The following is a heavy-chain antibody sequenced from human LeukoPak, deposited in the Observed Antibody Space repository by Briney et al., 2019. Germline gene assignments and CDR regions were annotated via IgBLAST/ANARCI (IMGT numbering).Heavy chain of an antibody. CDR1: QYSFSDHA. CDR3: AREGRRWLQFTMGY. CDR2: INPNSGGT. Sequence: ASVKVSCKASQYSFSDHAIHWVRQAPGQGLEWMGWINPNSGGTNYAQKFQGWVTMTRDTSISTAYMELSRLRSDDTAVYYCAREGRRWLQFTMGYWGQGTLVTVSS. D-gene: IGHD5-24*01. V-gene: IGHV1-2*04. J-gene: IGHJ4*02.